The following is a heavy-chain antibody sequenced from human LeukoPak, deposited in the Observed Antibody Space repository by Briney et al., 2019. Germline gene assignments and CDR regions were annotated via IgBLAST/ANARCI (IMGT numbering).Heavy chain of an antibody. CDR3: ARTPGIAVAGTGYFDY. CDR2: IYTDGST. V-gene: IGHV3-53*01. D-gene: IGHD6-19*01. CDR1: GLTVSNNY. Sequence: GGSLRLSCAASGLTVSNNYMSWVRQSPGKGLEWVSVIYTDGSTYYADSVKGRFTISRDNSKNTVYLQMNSLRAEDTAVYYCARTPGIAVAGTGYFDYWGQGTLVTVSS. J-gene: IGHJ4*02.